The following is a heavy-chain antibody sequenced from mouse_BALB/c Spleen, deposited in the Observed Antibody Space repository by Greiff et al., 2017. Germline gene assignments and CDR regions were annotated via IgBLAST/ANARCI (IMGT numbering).Heavy chain of an antibody. Sequence: EVQLVESGGGLVKPGGSLKLSCAASGFTFSSYAMSWVRQTPEKRLEWVASISSGGSTYYPDSVKGRFTISRDNARNILYLQMSSLRSEDTAMYYCARGRDYGYPYWGQGTLVTVSA. D-gene: IGHD1-2*01. V-gene: IGHV5-6-5*01. J-gene: IGHJ3*01. CDR2: ISSGGST. CDR1: GFTFSSYA. CDR3: ARGRDYGYPY.